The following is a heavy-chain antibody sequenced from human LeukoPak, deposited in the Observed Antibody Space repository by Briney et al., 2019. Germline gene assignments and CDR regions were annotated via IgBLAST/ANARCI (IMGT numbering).Heavy chain of an antibody. Sequence: ASVKVSCKATGFTFTNYDISRVRQATGQGLEWMGWMNPINGNTGYAQKFQGRVTMTRDTSISTAYMELRSLTSEDTAVYYCVRDGEGVAISVNYWFAPWGQGTLVTVSS. V-gene: IGHV1-8*01. J-gene: IGHJ5*02. D-gene: IGHD3-10*01. CDR1: GFTFTNYD. CDR3: VRDGEGVAISVNYWFAP. CDR2: MNPINGNT.